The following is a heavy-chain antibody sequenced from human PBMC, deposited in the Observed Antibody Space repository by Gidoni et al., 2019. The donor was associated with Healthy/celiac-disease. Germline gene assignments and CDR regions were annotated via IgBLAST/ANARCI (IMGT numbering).Heavy chain of an antibody. CDR2: MNPNSGNT. Sequence: HVKRLQSGAEVNKPGASVTVSCKAYGYTFTDCDINGVRQANGQGLECMGWMNPNSGNTGDAQKFQGRVIMTRNTSISTAYMELSSLRSEDTAVYYCARGLYVVVVAAQLGFDPWGQGTLVTVSS. V-gene: IGHV1-8*01. CDR1: GYTFTDCD. CDR3: ARGLYVVVVAAQLGFDP. J-gene: IGHJ5*02. D-gene: IGHD2-15*01.